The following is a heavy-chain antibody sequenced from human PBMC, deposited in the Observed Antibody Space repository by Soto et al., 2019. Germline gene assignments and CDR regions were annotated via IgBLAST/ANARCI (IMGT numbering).Heavy chain of an antibody. CDR3: AKERTVTTVVGQYDY. J-gene: IGHJ4*02. D-gene: IGHD4-17*01. V-gene: IGHV3-23*01. Sequence: EVQLLESGGGLVQPGGSLRLSCAASGFTFRNYGMSWVRQAPGKGLEWVSAISGSGSSTYYADSVKGRFTISRDNSKNTLSLQRNSLRAEDTAVYYCAKERTVTTVVGQYDYWGQGTLVTVSS. CDR2: ISGSGSST. CDR1: GFTFRNYG.